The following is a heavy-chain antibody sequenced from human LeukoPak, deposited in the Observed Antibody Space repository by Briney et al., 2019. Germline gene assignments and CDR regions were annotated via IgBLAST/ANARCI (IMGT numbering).Heavy chain of an antibody. Sequence: SETLSLTCTVSGGSISSSSCYWGWIRQPPGKGLEWIGSIYYSGSTYYNPSLKSRVTISVDTSKNQFSLKLSSVTAADTAVYYCARDVVVPAAIPIYYYYYGMDVWGQGTTVTVSS. CDR3: ARDVVVPAAIPIYYYYYGMDV. D-gene: IGHD2-2*02. V-gene: IGHV4-39*01. J-gene: IGHJ6*02. CDR1: GGSISSSSCY. CDR2: IYYSGST.